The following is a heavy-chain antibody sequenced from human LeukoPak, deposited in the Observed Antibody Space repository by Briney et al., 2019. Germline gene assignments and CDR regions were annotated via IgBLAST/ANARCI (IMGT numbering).Heavy chain of an antibody. J-gene: IGHJ4*02. CDR3: ARQGRNYYDSSGYYY. CDR1: GYSFTSYW. Sequence: PGESLKISCKGSGYSFTSYWIGWVRQMPGKGLEWMGIIYPGDSDTRYSPSFQGQVTISADKSISTAYLQWSSLKASDTAMYYFARQGRNYYDSSGYYYWGQGTLVTVSS. V-gene: IGHV5-51*01. D-gene: IGHD3-22*01. CDR2: IYPGDSDT.